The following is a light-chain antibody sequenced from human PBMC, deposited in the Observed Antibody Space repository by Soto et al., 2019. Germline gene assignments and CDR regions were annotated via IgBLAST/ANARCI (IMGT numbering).Light chain of an antibody. Sequence: QSVLTQPPSMSAAPGQKVTISCSGSNFNIGKNYVSWYQQFPGTAPKLLIYESNNRPSGIPDRFSGSKSGTSATLGITGLQTGDEADYYCGTWDNSLSGWLFGGGTKLTVL. V-gene: IGLV1-51*02. J-gene: IGLJ3*02. CDR3: GTWDNSLSGWL. CDR2: ESN. CDR1: NFNIGKNY.